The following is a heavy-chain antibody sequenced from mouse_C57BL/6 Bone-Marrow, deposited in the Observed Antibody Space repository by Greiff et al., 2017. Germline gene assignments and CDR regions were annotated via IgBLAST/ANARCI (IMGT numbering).Heavy chain of an antibody. Sequence: VQLQQSGPELVKPGASVKISCKASGYAFSSSWMNWVKQRPGKGLEWIGRLYPGDGATNYNGKFKGKATLTADKSSSTAFMQLSSLASEDSAVLFCARARDYYCGTPDYWGQGTSVTVSS. D-gene: IGHD1-1*01. J-gene: IGHJ4*01. CDR1: GYAFSSSW. CDR3: ARARDYYCGTPDY. CDR2: LYPGDGAT. V-gene: IGHV1-82*01.